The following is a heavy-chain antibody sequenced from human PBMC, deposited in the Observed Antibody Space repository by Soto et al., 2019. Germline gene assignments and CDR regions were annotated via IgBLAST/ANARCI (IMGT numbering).Heavy chain of an antibody. V-gene: IGHV3-33*01. J-gene: IGHJ4*02. CDR3: ARDDIVVVPAASPDY. CDR2: IWYDGSNK. D-gene: IGHD2-2*01. Sequence: QVQLVESGGGVVQPGRSLRLSCAASGFTFSSYGMHWVRQAPGKGLEWVAVIWYDGSNKYYADSVKGRFTISRDNSKNPLYLQMNSLRAEDTAVYYCARDDIVVVPAASPDYWGQGTLVTVSS. CDR1: GFTFSSYG.